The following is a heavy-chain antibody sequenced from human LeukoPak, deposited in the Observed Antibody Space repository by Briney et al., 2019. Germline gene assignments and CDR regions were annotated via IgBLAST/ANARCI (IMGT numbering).Heavy chain of an antibody. CDR3: ARGLGTTETTWVSWFDP. V-gene: IGHV1-3*01. CDR1: GYTFTRYA. CDR2: INAGNGNT. D-gene: IGHD1-1*01. J-gene: IGHJ5*02. Sequence: ATVKVSCKASGYTFTRYAMHWVRQAPGQRLEWMGWINAGNGNTKYSQKFQGRVTITRDTSASTAYMELSSLRSEDTAVYYCARGLGTTETTWVSWFDPWGQGPLVTVSS.